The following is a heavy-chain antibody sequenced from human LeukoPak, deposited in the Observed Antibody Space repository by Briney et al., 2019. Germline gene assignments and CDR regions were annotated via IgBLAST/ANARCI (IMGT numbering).Heavy chain of an antibody. Sequence: GSLRLSCAASGFTFSSYAMHWVRQAPGKGLEWVAVISYDGSNKYYADSVKGRFTVSRDNSKDTLFLQMNSLGAKDTAVYYCAKWQERWVALLEYWGQGTLVTVSS. CDR3: AKWQERWVALLEY. CDR2: ISYDGSNK. CDR1: GFTFSSYA. D-gene: IGHD4-23*01. V-gene: IGHV3-30-3*02. J-gene: IGHJ4*02.